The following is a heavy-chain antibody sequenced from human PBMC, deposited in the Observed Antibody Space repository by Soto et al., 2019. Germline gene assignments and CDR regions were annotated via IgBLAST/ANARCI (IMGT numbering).Heavy chain of an antibody. CDR2: INHSGST. CDR1: GGSFSGYY. J-gene: IGHJ6*02. V-gene: IGHV4-34*01. Sequence: LSLTCAVYGGSFSGYYWSWIRQPPGKGLEWIGEINHSGSTNYNPSLKSRVTISVDTSKNQFSLKLSSVTAADTAVYYCAREFIVVVVAATLLDYGMDVWGQGTTVTVSS. CDR3: AREFIVVVVAATLLDYGMDV. D-gene: IGHD2-15*01.